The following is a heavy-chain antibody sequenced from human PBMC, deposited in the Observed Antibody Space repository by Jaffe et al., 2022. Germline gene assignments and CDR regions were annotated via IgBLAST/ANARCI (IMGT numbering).Heavy chain of an antibody. CDR1: GFTFSSYA. D-gene: IGHD3-3*01. V-gene: IGHV3-23*01. Sequence: EVQLLESGGGLVQPGGSLRLSCAASGFTFSSYAMSWVRQAPGKGLEWVSAISGSGGSTYYADSVKGRFTISRDNSKNTLYLQMNSLRAEDTAVYYCAKWSSIFGVGQYGGFDYWGQGTLVTVSS. J-gene: IGHJ4*02. CDR2: ISGSGGST. CDR3: AKWSSIFGVGQYGGFDY.